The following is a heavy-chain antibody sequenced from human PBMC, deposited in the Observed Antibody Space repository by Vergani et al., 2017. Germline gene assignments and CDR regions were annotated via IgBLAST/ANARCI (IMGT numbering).Heavy chain of an antibody. CDR1: GYTFTSYD. CDR3: ARFADDYSNYYMDV. Sequence: QVQLVQSGAEVKKPGASVKVSCKASGYTFTSYDINWVRQATGQGLEWMGWMNPNSGNKGYAQKFQGRVTMTRNTSISTAYMELSSLRSEDTAVYYCARFADDYSNYYMDVWGKGTTVTVSS. V-gene: IGHV1-8*01. D-gene: IGHD4-11*01. J-gene: IGHJ6*03. CDR2: MNPNSGNK.